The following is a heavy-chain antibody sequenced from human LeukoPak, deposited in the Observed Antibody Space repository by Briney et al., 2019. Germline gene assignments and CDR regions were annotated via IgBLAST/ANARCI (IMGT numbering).Heavy chain of an antibody. J-gene: IGHJ4*02. Sequence: GGSLRLSCAASGFTFSSYSMNWVRQAPGKGLEWVSYISSSSSTIYYADSVKGRFTISRDNAKNSLYLQMNSLRAEDTAVYYCARAGGYSYGAYFDYWGQGTLVTVSS. V-gene: IGHV3-48*01. CDR1: GFTFSSYS. CDR2: ISSSSSTI. D-gene: IGHD5-18*01. CDR3: ARAGGYSYGAYFDY.